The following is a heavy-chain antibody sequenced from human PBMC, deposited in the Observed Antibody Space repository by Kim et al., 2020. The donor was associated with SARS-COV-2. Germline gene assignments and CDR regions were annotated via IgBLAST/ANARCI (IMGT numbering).Heavy chain of an antibody. D-gene: IGHD2-15*01. Sequence: SRVTISVDTSKNQFSLKLSSVTAADTAVYYCAREGEGYCSGGSCPAGFDYWGQGTLVTVSS. V-gene: IGHV4-34*01. CDR3: AREGEGYCSGGSCPAGFDY. J-gene: IGHJ4*02.